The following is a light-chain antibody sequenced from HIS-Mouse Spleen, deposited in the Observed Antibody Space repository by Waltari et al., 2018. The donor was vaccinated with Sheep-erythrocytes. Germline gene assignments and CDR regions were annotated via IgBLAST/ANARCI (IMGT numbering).Light chain of an antibody. CDR1: KLGDKY. CDR2: PDS. J-gene: IGLJ2*01. CDR3: QAWDSSTAV. Sequence: SYELTQPPSVSVSPGQTASITCSGDKLGDKYACWYQQKPGQSPVLVIYPDSKRPSGIPERFSGSNSGNTATLTISGTQAIDEADYYCQAWDSSTAVFGGGTKLTVL. V-gene: IGLV3-1*01.